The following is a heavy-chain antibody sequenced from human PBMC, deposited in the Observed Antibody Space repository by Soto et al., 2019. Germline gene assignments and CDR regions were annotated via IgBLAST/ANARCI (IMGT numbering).Heavy chain of an antibody. J-gene: IGHJ4*02. CDR2: ILHDGNNK. CDR1: GFTFSNYI. D-gene: IGHD3-10*01. Sequence: PGGSLRLSCAASGFTFSNYIMHWVRQAPGKGLEWVAIILHDGNNKYYADSVKGRFTISRDNSKNTLYLQMNSLRTEDTAIYYCARDDEGGSYCDLGYWGQGTLVTVSP. CDR3: ARDDEGGSYCDLGY. V-gene: IGHV3-30-3*01.